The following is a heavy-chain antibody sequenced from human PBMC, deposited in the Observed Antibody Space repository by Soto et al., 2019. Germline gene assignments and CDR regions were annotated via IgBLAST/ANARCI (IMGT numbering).Heavy chain of an antibody. J-gene: IGHJ6*03. CDR2: IWYDGSNK. CDR3: ARDRWSGAAMDV. Sequence: PGGSLRLSCAASGFTFSSYGMHWVRQAPGKGLEWVAVIWYDGSNKYYADSVKGRFTISRDNSKNTLYLQMNSLRAEDTAVYYCARDRWSGAAMDVWGKGTTVNGSS. D-gene: IGHD3-3*01. CDR1: GFTFSSYG. V-gene: IGHV3-33*01.